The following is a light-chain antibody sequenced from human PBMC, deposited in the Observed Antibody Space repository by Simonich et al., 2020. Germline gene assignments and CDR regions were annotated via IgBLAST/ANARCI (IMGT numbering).Light chain of an antibody. CDR1: QSVSSSY. Sequence: EIVLTQSPGTLSLSPGERATLSCRASQSVSSSYLAWYQQKPGHAPRLLIYGASSMATGIPDRFSGSGSGTDFTLTISRLEPEDFAVYYCQQYGSSQYTFGQGTKLEIK. V-gene: IGKV3-20*01. CDR3: QQYGSSQYT. J-gene: IGKJ2*01. CDR2: GAS.